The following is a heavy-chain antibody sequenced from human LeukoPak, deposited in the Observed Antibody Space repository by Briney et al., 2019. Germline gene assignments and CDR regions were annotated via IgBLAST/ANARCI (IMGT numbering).Heavy chain of an antibody. CDR1: GGSFSGYY. CDR3: ASGPSGSYDY. D-gene: IGHD1-26*01. CDR2: INHSGST. J-gene: IGHJ4*02. Sequence: PSETLSLTCAVYGGSFSGYYWSWIRQPPGKGLEWIGEINHSGSTNYNPSLKSRVTISVDTSKNQFSPKLSSVTAADTAVYYCASGPSGSYDYWGQGTLVTVSS. V-gene: IGHV4-34*01.